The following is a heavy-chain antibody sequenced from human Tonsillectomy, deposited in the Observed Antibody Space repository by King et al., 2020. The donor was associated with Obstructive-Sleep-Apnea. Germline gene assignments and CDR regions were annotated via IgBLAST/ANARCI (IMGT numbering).Heavy chain of an antibody. CDR2: IYYSGST. V-gene: IGHV4-31*03. Sequence: QLQESGPGLVKPSQTLSLTCNVSGGSITSGSHYWGWIRQHPGKGLEWVGYIYYSGSTYYNPSLKSRVTISVDTSKNQFSLKLTSVTAADTAVYYCARDSCGGDCYPFGDAFDIWGQGTMVTVSS. CDR3: ARDSCGGDCYPFGDAFDI. J-gene: IGHJ3*02. D-gene: IGHD2-21*01. CDR1: GGSITSGSHY.